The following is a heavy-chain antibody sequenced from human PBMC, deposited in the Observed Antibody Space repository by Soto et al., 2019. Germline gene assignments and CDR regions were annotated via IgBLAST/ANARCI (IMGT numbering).Heavy chain of an antibody. CDR3: TRQLRTTVTTSWGSYWYFDL. CDR2: IRSKANSYAT. J-gene: IGHJ2*01. D-gene: IGHD4-17*01. Sequence: EVQLVESGGGLVQPGGSLKLSCAASGFTFSGSAMHWVRQASGKGLEWVGRIRSKANSYATAYAASVKGRFTISRDDSXXTXYXLMNSLKTEDTAVYYCTRQLRTTVTTSWGSYWYFDLWGRGTLVTVSS. CDR1: GFTFSGSA. V-gene: IGHV3-73*02.